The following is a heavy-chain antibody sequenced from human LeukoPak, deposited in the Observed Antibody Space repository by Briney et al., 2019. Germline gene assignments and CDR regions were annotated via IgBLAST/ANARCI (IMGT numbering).Heavy chain of an antibody. Sequence: GGSLRLSCAASGFTFSSYAMSWVRQAPGKGLEWVSAISGSGGSTYYADSVKGRFTISRDNSKNTLYLQMNSLRAEDTAVYYCVRGVVAATTAGDAFDIWGQGTMVTVSS. J-gene: IGHJ3*02. CDR3: VRGVVAATTAGDAFDI. D-gene: IGHD2-15*01. CDR1: GFTFSSYA. V-gene: IGHV3-23*01. CDR2: ISGSGGST.